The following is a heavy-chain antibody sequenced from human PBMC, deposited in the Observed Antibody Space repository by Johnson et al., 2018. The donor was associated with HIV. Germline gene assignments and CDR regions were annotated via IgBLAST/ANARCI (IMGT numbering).Heavy chain of an antibody. Sequence: YGMHWVRQAPAKGLEWVAVISYDGSDKYYADSVKGRFTISRDNSKNTLYLQMNSLRAEDTAVYYCAKERAYIRTFDIWGQGTLVIVSS. CDR2: ISYDGSDK. CDR3: AKERAYIRTFDI. J-gene: IGHJ3*02. CDR1: YG. D-gene: IGHD5-18*01. V-gene: IGHV3-30*18.